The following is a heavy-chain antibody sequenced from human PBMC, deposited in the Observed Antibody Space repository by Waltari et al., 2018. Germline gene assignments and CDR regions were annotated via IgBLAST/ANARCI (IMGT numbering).Heavy chain of an antibody. D-gene: IGHD2-15*01. CDR1: GYTFTVYY. V-gene: IGHV1-2*06. J-gene: IGHJ4*02. CDR3: ARTPLGYCSGGSCYPFDY. Sequence: QVQLVQSGAEVKKPGASVKVSCKASGYTFTVYYLHWVRQAPGQGLEWMGRINPNSGGTNYAQKFQGRVTMTRDTSISTAYMELSRLRSDDTAMYYCARTPLGYCSGGSCYPFDYWGQGTLVTVSS. CDR2: INPNSGGT.